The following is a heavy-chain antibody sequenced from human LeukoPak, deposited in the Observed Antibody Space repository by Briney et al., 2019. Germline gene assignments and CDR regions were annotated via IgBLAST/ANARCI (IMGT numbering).Heavy chain of an antibody. CDR2: ISGSGGST. CDR3: AKDPYSSGSNWFDP. D-gene: IGHD6-19*01. CDR1: GFTFSSYA. Sequence: GGSLRLSCAASGFTFSSYAMSWVRQAPGKGLEWVSAISGSGGSTYYADSVKGRFTNSRDNSKNTLYLQMNSLRAEDTAVYYCAKDPYSSGSNWFDPWGQGTLVTVSS. V-gene: IGHV3-23*01. J-gene: IGHJ5*02.